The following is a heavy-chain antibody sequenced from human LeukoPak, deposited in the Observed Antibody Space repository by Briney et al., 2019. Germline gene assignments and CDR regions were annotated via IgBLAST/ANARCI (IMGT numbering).Heavy chain of an antibody. Sequence: GGSLRLSCAASGFTFSSYSMNWVRQAPGKGLEWVSSISSSSSYIYYADSVKGRFTISRDNAKNSLYLQMNSLRAEDTAVYYCARDPVVRGVPNWGQGTLVTVSS. CDR3: ARDPVVRGVPN. V-gene: IGHV3-21*01. CDR1: GFTFSSYS. D-gene: IGHD3-10*01. CDR2: ISSSSSYI. J-gene: IGHJ4*02.